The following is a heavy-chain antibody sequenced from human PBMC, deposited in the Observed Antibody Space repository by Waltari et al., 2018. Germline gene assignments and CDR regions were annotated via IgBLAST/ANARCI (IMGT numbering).Heavy chain of an antibody. J-gene: IGHJ5*02. Sequence: EGPLVESGGALVQPGGSMTLSCSETGSIFRVFWLYWIRQAPGKGLVWFSRINADGTTKTYADSVQGRFTISRDNVKSILYLEMNALRPEDTAVYYCARDPRNLGLDPWGLGTLVTVSS. D-gene: IGHD3-16*01. CDR2: INADGTTK. V-gene: IGHV3-74*03. CDR1: GSIFRVFW. CDR3: ARDPRNLGLDP.